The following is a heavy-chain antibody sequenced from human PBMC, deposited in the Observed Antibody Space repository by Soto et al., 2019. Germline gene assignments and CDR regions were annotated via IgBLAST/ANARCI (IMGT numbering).Heavy chain of an antibody. CDR1: GYTFTSYY. J-gene: IGHJ4*02. CDR3: ARDVSGCMDY. Sequence: AVKGSGKASGYTFTSYYMHWVRQAPGQGLEWMGIINPSGGSTSYAQKFQGRVTMTRDTSTSTVYMELSSLRSEDTAVYYCARDVSGCMDYWGQGTLVTVSS. CDR2: INPSGGST. D-gene: IGHD5-12*01. V-gene: IGHV1-46*01.